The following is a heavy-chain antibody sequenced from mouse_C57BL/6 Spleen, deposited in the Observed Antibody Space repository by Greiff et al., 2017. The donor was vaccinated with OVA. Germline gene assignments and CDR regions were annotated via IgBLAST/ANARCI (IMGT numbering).Heavy chain of an antibody. Sequence: EVKVVESGEGLVKPGGSLKLSCAASGFTFSSYAMSWVRQTPEKRLEWVAYISSGGDYIYYADTVKGRFTISRDNARNTLYLQMSSLKSEDTAMYYCTRDHEDLRGYFDVWGTGTTVTVSS. V-gene: IGHV5-9-1*02. J-gene: IGHJ1*03. D-gene: IGHD3-2*02. CDR2: ISSGGDYI. CDR1: GFTFSSYA. CDR3: TRDHEDLRGYFDV.